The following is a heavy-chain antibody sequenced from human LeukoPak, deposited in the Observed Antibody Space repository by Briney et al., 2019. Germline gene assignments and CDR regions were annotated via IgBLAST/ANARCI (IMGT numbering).Heavy chain of an antibody. J-gene: IGHJ4*02. D-gene: IGHD6-13*01. CDR2: ISSSSSYT. Sequence: PGGSLRLSCAASGFTFSDYYMSWIRQAPGKGLEWVSYISSSSSYTNYADSVKGRFTISRDNAKNSLYLQMNSLRAEDTAVYYCAIGGSSWHDYWGQGTLVTVSS. CDR3: AIGGSSWHDY. V-gene: IGHV3-11*06. CDR1: GFTFSDYY.